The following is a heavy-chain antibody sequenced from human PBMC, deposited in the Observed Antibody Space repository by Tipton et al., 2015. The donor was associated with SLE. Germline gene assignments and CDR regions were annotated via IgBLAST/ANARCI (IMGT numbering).Heavy chain of an antibody. Sequence: SPSFQGQVTISADKSISTAYLQWSSLKASDTAMYYCARSDYYDSRGGFDPWGQGTLVTVSS. J-gene: IGHJ5*02. D-gene: IGHD3-22*01. V-gene: IGHV5-51*01. CDR3: ARSDYYDSRGGFDP.